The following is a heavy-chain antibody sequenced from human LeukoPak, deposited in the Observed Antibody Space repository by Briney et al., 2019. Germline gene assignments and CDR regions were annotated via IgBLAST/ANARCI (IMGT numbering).Heavy chain of an antibody. CDR3: ARDAEPGRRGFDY. CDR1: GGSISSSNW. J-gene: IGHJ4*02. CDR2: IYHSGST. D-gene: IGHD1-14*01. Sequence: SGTLSLTCAVSGGSISSSNWWSWVRQPPGKGLEWIGEIYHSGSTNYNPSLKSRVTIPVDKSKNQFSLKLSSVTAADTAVYYCARDAEPGRRGFDYWGQGTLVTVSS. V-gene: IGHV4-4*02.